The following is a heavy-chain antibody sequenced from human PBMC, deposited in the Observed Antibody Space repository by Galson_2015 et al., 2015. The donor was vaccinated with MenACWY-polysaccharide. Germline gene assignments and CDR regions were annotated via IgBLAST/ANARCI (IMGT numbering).Heavy chain of an antibody. CDR2: IYISGTT. CDR3: ARHDQYAGSSLNS. Sequence: SEPLSLTCPVFDGSITIITYYWGWIRQPPGKGLEWIRSIYISGTTYYTPSLRTRVSMSIDTSKNQFSLKLTSVTAADTAVYYCARHDQYAGSSLNSWGQGTLVTVSS. CDR1: DGSITIITYY. J-gene: IGHJ4*02. D-gene: IGHD2-2*01. V-gene: IGHV4-39*01.